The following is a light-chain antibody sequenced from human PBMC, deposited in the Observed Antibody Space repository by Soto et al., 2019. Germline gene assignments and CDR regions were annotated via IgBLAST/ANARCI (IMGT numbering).Light chain of an antibody. CDR3: SSYAGSTNLRV. CDR1: SSDIGNYNY. Sequence: QSARTQPPSSSGSPGQSVTISCTGTSSDIGNYNYVSWYQQHPGKAPKLMIYEVTTRPSGVPDRFSGSKSGNPASLTVSGLQAEDEADYSCSSYAGSTNLRVCGTGPKVTAL. CDR2: EVT. V-gene: IGLV2-8*01. J-gene: IGLJ1*01.